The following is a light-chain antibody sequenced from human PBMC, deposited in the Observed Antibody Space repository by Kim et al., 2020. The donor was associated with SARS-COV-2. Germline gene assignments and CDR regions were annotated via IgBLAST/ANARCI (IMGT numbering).Light chain of an antibody. CDR2: DTS. CDR1: QSVSSY. Sequence: EIVLTQSPAALSLYPGERATLSCRASQSVSSYLAWYQQKSDQAPRLLIYDTSNRATGIPARFSGSGSGTDFTLTISSLEPEDFAVYYCQQRSNGLTFGGGTKVDIK. V-gene: IGKV3-11*01. CDR3: QQRSNGLT. J-gene: IGKJ4*01.